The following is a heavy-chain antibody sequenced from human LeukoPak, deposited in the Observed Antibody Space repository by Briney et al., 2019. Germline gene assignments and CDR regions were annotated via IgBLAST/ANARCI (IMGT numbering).Heavy chain of an antibody. CDR2: IIPIFGTA. Sequence: GASVKVSCKASGGTFSSYAISWVRQAPGQGLEWMGGIIPIFGTANYAQKFQGRVTITADKSTSTAYLDLSSLRSEDTAVYCCAGVLWYFDWLLSDAFDIWGQGTMVTVSS. CDR1: GGTFSSYA. J-gene: IGHJ3*02. V-gene: IGHV1-69*06. CDR3: AGVLWYFDWLLSDAFDI. D-gene: IGHD3-9*01.